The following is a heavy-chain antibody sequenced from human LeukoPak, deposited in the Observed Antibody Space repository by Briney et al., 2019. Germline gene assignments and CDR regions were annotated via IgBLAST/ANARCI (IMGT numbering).Heavy chain of an antibody. CDR1: GGSITNTNY. CDR3: AREGGPYRPLDY. Sequence: SGTLSLTCGVSGGSITNTNYWTWVRQPPGKGLEWIGEVNLQGSTNYNPPLMGRVAISVDTSENHISLQLTSVTAADTAVYYCAREGGPYRPLDYSGQGTLVTVSS. J-gene: IGHJ4*02. V-gene: IGHV4-4*02. CDR2: VNLQGST.